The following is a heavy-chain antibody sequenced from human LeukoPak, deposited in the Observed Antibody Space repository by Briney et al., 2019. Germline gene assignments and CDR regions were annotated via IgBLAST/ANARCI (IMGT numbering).Heavy chain of an antibody. V-gene: IGHV3-53*01. CDR2: IYRGGCA. CDR3: ARDHYDSSGYYHDY. D-gene: IGHD3-22*01. J-gene: IGHJ4*02. CDR1: GFSFSDYY. Sequence: GGSLRLSCAASGFSFSDYYMSWVRQAPGKGLEWVSVIYRGGCAHYTDSVKDRFTLSRDNSKNTLYLQMNSLRAEDTAVYYCARDHYDSSGYYHDYWGQGTLVTASS.